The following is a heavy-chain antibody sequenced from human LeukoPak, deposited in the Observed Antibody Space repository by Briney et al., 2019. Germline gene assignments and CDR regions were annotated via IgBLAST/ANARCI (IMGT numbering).Heavy chain of an antibody. CDR1: GFMLSSNW. CDR2: IKEDGTET. V-gene: IGHV3-7*03. CDR3: AKEGRSLQTY. Sequence: GGYLRLSCAASGFMLSSNWKSWVRVAPGKGLEWVANIKEDGTETYYVDSVKGRFTISRDNAKNSLYLQMNSLRVEDTAVYYCAKEGRSLQTYWGQGTLVTVSS. J-gene: IGHJ4*02. D-gene: IGHD5-24*01.